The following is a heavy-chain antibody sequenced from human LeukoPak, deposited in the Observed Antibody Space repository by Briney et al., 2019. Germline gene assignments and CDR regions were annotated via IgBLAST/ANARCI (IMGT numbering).Heavy chain of an antibody. J-gene: IGHJ4*02. CDR2: IHHTGMT. CDR1: RGSISSSNW. CDR3: AANSADYNTLGSSYKV. Sequence: SGTLSLTCAVSRGSISSSNWWSWVRQPPGKGLEWIGEIHHTGMTNYNPSLKSRVTISVDTSKNQFSLKLNSVTAADTAVFYCAANSADYNTLGSSYKVWGQGTLVTVSS. V-gene: IGHV4-4*02. D-gene: IGHD3-10*01.